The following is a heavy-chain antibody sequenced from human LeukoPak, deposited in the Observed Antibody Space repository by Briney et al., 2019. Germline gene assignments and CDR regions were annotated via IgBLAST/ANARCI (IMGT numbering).Heavy chain of an antibody. CDR3: ARGGYCSSTSCYNWFDP. V-gene: IGHV1-69*01. J-gene: IGHJ5*02. CDR2: ITPIFGTA. D-gene: IGHD2-2*01. CDR1: GGTFSSYA. Sequence: SVKVSCKASGGTFSSYAISWVRQAPGQGLEWMGGITPIFGTANYAQKFQGRVTITADESTSTAYMELSSLRSEDTAVYYCARGGYCSSTSCYNWFDPWGQGTLVTVSS.